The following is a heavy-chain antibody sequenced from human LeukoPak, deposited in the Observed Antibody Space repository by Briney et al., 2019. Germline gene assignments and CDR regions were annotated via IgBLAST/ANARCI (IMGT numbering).Heavy chain of an antibody. Sequence: SETLSLTCAVSGGSISSGGYSWSWIRQPPGKGLEWIGYIYYSGSTYYNPSLKSRVTISVDTSKNQFSLKLSSVTAADTAVYYCARGGYDFWSGYYKEFDYWGQGTLVTVSS. J-gene: IGHJ4*02. D-gene: IGHD3-3*01. CDR2: IYYSGST. V-gene: IGHV4-30-4*07. CDR3: ARGGYDFWSGYYKEFDY. CDR1: GGSISSGGYS.